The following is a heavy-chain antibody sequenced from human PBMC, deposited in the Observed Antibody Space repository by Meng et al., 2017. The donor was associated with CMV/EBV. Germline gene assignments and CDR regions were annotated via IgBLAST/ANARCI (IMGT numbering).Heavy chain of an antibody. CDR1: GFTFSSYS. V-gene: IGHV3-21*01. D-gene: IGHD2-2*01. CDR3: ATRYCSSTSCHSYYYGMDV. CDR2: IRSSSSYI. Sequence: ESLMISCAASGFTFSSYSMNWVRQAPGKGLEWVSSIRSSSSYIYYADSVKGRFTISRDNAKNSLYLQMNSLRAEDTAVYYCATRYCSSTSCHSYYYGMDVWGQGTTVTVSS. J-gene: IGHJ6*02.